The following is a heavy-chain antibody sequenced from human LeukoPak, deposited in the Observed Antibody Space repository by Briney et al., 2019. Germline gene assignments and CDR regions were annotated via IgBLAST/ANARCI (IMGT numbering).Heavy chain of an antibody. Sequence: SETLSLTCAVSGASISSNNWWWSWFRQPPGKGLEWIGEIYHSGSTNYNPSLKSRVTMSVDKSKNQFSLWLSSVTAADTAVYYCASAEPRGIIWYPYWGQGTLVTVSS. CDR1: GASISSNNW. CDR3: ASAEPRGIIWYPY. CDR2: IYHSGST. J-gene: IGHJ4*02. D-gene: IGHD6-13*01. V-gene: IGHV4-4*02.